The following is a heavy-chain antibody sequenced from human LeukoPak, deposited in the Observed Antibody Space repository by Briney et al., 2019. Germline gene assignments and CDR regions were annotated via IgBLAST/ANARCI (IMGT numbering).Heavy chain of an antibody. D-gene: IGHD6-6*01. Sequence: SETLSLTCTVSGGSISSYYWSWIRQPAGKGLEWIGRIYTSGSTNYNPSLKSRLTISIDTSKNQFSLKLNSMTAADTAVYYCVRNIYTSSYYFDYWGQGTLVTVSS. CDR1: GGSISSYY. CDR3: VRNIYTSSYYFDY. J-gene: IGHJ4*02. V-gene: IGHV4-4*07. CDR2: IYTSGST.